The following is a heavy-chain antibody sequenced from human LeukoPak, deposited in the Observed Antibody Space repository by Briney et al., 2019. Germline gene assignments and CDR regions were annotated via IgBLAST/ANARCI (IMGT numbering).Heavy chain of an antibody. D-gene: IGHD3-22*01. J-gene: IGHJ4*02. Sequence: AGGSLRLSCAASGFTFSSYGMSWVRQAPGKGLEWVSAISGSGGSTYYADSVKGRFTISRDNSKNTLYLQMNSLRAEDTAVYYCAKEIYYDSSGNDYWGQGTLVTVSS. CDR1: GFTFSSYG. CDR2: ISGSGGST. V-gene: IGHV3-23*01. CDR3: AKEIYYDSSGNDY.